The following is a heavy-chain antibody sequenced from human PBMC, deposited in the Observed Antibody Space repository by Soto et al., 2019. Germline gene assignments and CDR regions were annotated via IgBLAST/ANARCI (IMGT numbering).Heavy chain of an antibody. V-gene: IGHV3-23*05. CDR3: TTARYCSSDACPAAE. J-gene: IGHJ4*02. CDR1: GFPFSATG. CDR2: IGPNPTNT. Sequence: EVHLLESGGGLVQPGGSLRLSCAASGFPFSATGMHWVRQPPGGGLEWVSAIGPNPTNTKYTDSVKGRFTISRATSKSTVFLQMTNLRADDTALYYRTTARYCSSDACPAAEWGQGTLITVSS. D-gene: IGHD2-2*01.